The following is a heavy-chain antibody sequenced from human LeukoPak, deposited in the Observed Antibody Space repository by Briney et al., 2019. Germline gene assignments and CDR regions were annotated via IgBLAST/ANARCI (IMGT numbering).Heavy chain of an antibody. CDR2: IKSKTDGGTT. J-gene: IGHJ4*02. V-gene: IGHV3-15*01. CDR3: TTESWIQLWAFDY. CDR1: GFTFSNAL. D-gene: IGHD5-18*01. Sequence: GGSLRLSCAASGFTFSNALMSWDRQAPGKGLEWVGRIKSKTDGGTTDYAAPVKGRFTISRDDSKNTLYLQMNSLKTEDTAVYYCTTESWIQLWAFDYWGQGTLVTVSS.